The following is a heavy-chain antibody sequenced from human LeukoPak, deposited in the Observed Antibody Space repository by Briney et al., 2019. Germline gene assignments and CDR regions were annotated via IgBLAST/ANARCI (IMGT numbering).Heavy chain of an antibody. CDR3: ANEIRPNDY. D-gene: IGHD4-17*01. J-gene: IGHJ4*02. Sequence: GGTLRLSCAASEFDFSSHAMTWVRQAPGKGLEWVSAISISGSKTYYADSVKGRFTISRDNSKNTLYLQMNSLRAEDTAVYYCANEIRPNDYWGQGTQVTVSS. CDR2: ISISGSKT. CDR1: EFDFSSHA. V-gene: IGHV3-23*01.